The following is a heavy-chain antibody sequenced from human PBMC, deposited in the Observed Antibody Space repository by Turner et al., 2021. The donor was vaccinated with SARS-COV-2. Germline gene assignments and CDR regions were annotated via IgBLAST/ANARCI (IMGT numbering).Heavy chain of an antibody. CDR3: AKAVPGSGWFDP. CDR2: IYTSGNTVGIP. D-gene: IGHD3-10*01. CDR1: GGSISIGSSF. J-gene: IGHJ5*02. Sequence: QVKLQDSGPGLPKPSQTPSPTCTVPGGSISIGSSFWTWIRQPAGRGLEWIGRIYTSGNTVGIPDYNPSLKSRVSISVDSSKNQFSLKLTSVTAADTAVYHCAKAVPGSGWFDPWGQGSLVTVSS. V-gene: IGHV4-61*02.